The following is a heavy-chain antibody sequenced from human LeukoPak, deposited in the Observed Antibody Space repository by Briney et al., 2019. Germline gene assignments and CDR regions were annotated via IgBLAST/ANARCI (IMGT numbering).Heavy chain of an antibody. Sequence: GGSLRLSCAASGFTFSSYSMNWVRQAPGKGLEWVSSISVTSSYIYYADSVKGRFTISRDNAKNSLYLQMNSLRVEDTAVYYCAREEGLDYWGQGTLVTVSS. CDR2: ISVTSSYI. J-gene: IGHJ4*02. CDR1: GFTFSSYS. D-gene: IGHD5-12*01. V-gene: IGHV3-21*01. CDR3: AREEGLDY.